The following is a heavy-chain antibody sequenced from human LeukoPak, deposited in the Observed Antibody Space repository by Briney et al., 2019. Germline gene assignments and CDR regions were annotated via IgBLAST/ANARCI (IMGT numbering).Heavy chain of an antibody. CDR1: GFTFSSYA. J-gene: IGHJ4*02. V-gene: IGHV3-30-3*01. CDR2: ISYDGSNK. CDR3: AKDVLTRSGSSYYFDY. Sequence: GGSLRLSCAASGFTFSSYAMHWVRQAPGKGLEWVAVISYDGSNKYYADSVKGRFTISRDNSKNTLYLQMNSLRAEDTALYYCAKDVLTRSGSSYYFDYWGQGTLVTVSS. D-gene: IGHD1-26*01.